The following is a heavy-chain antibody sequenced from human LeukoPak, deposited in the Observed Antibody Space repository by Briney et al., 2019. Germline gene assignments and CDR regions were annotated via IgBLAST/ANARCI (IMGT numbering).Heavy chain of an antibody. V-gene: IGHV1-8*03. D-gene: IGHD3-16*01. J-gene: IGHJ6*03. Sequence: GASVKVSCKASGYTFTRYDINWVRQATGQGLEWMGWMNPNRGDTGYAQKFQGRVTITRNTSISTAYMELSSLTSEDTAMYYCARRGKGLGYYMDVWGKGTTVTISS. CDR1: GYTFTRYD. CDR2: MNPNRGDT. CDR3: ARRGKGLGYYMDV.